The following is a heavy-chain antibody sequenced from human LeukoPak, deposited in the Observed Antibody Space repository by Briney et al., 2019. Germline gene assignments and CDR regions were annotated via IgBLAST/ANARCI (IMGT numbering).Heavy chain of an antibody. D-gene: IGHD5/OR15-5a*01. CDR2: VDPEDGET. V-gene: IGHV1-69-2*01. CDR1: GYTFTDYY. J-gene: IGHJ5*02. CDR3: ATWAGGLDSHL. Sequence: ASVKVSCKASGYTFTDYYMHWVQQAPGKGLEWMGRVDPEDGETIYAEKIQGRVTITADTSTDTAYMELSSLRSEDTAVYYCATWAGGLDSHLWGQGTLVTVSS.